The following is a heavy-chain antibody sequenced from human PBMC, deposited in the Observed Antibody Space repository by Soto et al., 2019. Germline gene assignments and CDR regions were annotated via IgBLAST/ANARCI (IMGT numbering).Heavy chain of an antibody. J-gene: IGHJ6*02. V-gene: IGHV3-33*01. CDR3: AREYCSSTSCHHYYYYGMDV. CDR2: IWYDGSNK. Sequence: GGSLRLSCAASGFTFSSYGMHWVRQAPGKGLEWVAVIWYDGSNKYYADSVKGRFTISRDNSKNTLYLQMNSLRAEDTAVYYCAREYCSSTSCHHYYYYGMDVWGQGTTVTVSS. CDR1: GFTFSSYG. D-gene: IGHD2-2*01.